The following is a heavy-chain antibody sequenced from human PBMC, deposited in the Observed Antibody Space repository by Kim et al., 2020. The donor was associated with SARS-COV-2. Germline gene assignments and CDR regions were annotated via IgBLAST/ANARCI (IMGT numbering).Heavy chain of an antibody. CDR2: ISSSSTI. CDR3: ARDSKAPVGSGWYREDIYYYYYGMDV. D-gene: IGHD6-19*01. Sequence: GGSLRLSCAASGFTFSSYSMNWVRQAPGKGLEWVSYISSSSTIYYADSVKGRFTISRDNAKNSLYLQMNSLRAEDTAVYYCARDSKAPVGSGWYREDIYYYYYGMDVWGQGTTVTVSS. V-gene: IGHV3-48*04. CDR1: GFTFSSYS. J-gene: IGHJ6*02.